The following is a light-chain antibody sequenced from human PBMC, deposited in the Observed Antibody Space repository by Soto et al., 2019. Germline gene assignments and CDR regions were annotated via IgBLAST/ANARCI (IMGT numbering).Light chain of an antibody. V-gene: IGLV2-14*03. Sequence: QSALTQPASVSGSPGHSINISCTGTSSDVGGYNFVSWYQQHPGKVPKLMIFDVNRRPSGVSDRFSGSKSGNTASLTISGLQAEDEGDYYCCSYTSSSTHVFGSGTKLTVL. CDR1: SSDVGGYNF. CDR2: DVN. J-gene: IGLJ1*01. CDR3: CSYTSSSTHV.